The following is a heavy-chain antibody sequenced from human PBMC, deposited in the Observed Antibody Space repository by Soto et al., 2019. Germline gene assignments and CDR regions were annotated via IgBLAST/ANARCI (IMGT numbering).Heavy chain of an antibody. J-gene: IGHJ6*02. CDR3: VKGYWKGDV. D-gene: IGHD1-1*01. CDR1: GFTFSTYA. V-gene: IGHV3-23*01. CDR2: ISGSGGSI. Sequence: EVQLFESGGGLVQPGGSLRLSCAASGFTFSTYAMNWGRQAPGNGLEWVSAISGSGGSIHYADSVKGRFTISRDNSTNTLYLQMNSLRDEDTAVYHCVKGYWKGDVWGQGTTVTVSS.